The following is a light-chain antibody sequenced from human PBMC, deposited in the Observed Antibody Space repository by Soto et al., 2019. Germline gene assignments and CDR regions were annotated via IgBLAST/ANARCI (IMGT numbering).Light chain of an antibody. Sequence: QSVLTQPPSVSATPGQQVTISCSGSSSNIGNNYVSWYQQLPGTAPKLLLYDNNKRPSGIPDRLSGSKSGTSATLGITGLQTGDEADYYCGTWDSSLSAWVFGGGTKLTVL. J-gene: IGLJ3*02. V-gene: IGLV1-51*01. CDR3: GTWDSSLSAWV. CDR1: SSNIGNNY. CDR2: DNN.